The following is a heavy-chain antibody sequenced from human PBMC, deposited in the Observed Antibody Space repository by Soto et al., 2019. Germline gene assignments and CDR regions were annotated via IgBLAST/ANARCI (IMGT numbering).Heavy chain of an antibody. CDR2: VYYTGST. Sequence: PSETLSLTCTVSGGSISNFYWSWIRQPPGKGLEWIGYVYYTGSTSYNPSLKRRVTFSADSSRGQFSLRLNSVTAADTAVYCCARTVLGPDLLADSFVDYYYYMDVWGQGTTVTVSS. V-gene: IGHV4-59*08. CDR3: ARTVLGPDLLADSFVDYYYYMDV. J-gene: IGHJ6*03. D-gene: IGHD3-9*01. CDR1: GGSISNFY.